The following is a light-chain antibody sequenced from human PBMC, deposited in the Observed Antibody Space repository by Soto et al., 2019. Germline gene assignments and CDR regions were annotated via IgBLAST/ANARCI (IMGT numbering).Light chain of an antibody. CDR1: QSVRSNC. CDR2: GTS. J-gene: IGKJ5*01. V-gene: IGKV3-20*01. Sequence: EIVLTQSPGTLSLSPGERATLSCRASQSVRSNCLAWYQHKPGQAPRLLIYGTSSRATDIPDRFTGSGSGTDFTLTISRLEPEDFAVYYCQQYGSSPITFGQGTRLEIK. CDR3: QQYGSSPIT.